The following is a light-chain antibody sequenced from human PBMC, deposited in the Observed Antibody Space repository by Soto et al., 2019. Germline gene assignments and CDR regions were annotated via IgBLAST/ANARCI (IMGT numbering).Light chain of an antibody. CDR3: SSYGGSNSR. J-gene: IGLJ2*01. V-gene: IGLV2-8*01. CDR2: EVS. CDR1: SSDVGAYKY. Sequence: QSALTQPPSASGSPGRSVTISCTGTSSDVGAYKYVSWYLQHPGEAPKVMIYEVSKRPSGVPDRFSGSKSGNTASLTVSGLQAEDEVDYYCSSYGGSNSRFGGGTKLTVL.